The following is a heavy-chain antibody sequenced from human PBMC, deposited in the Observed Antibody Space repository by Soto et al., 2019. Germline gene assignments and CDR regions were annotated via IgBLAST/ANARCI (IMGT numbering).Heavy chain of an antibody. CDR3: SHGYYQYFNS. CDR2: IKSETDGGTT. V-gene: IGHV3-15*07. CDR1: GVTLTNVW. Sequence: GGSLRLSCAVSGVTLTNVWMNWIRQAPGKGPEWVGRIKSETDGGTTDYAAPVKGRFTISRDDSENMLYLQMNSLKTEDTAAYYCSHGYYQYFNSWGQGTQVTVSS. J-gene: IGHJ4*02. D-gene: IGHD5-18*01.